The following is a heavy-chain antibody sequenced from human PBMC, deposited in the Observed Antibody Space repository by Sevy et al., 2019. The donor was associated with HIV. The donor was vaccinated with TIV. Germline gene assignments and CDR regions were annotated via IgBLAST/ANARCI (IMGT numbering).Heavy chain of an antibody. CDR2: ISAYNGNT. CDR1: GYTFTSYG. Sequence: ASVKVSCKASGYTFTSYGISWVRQAPGRGLEWMGWISAYNGNTNYAQKLQGRVTMTTDTSTSTAYMELRSLRSDDTAVYYCARGATVTIWPNYYYYYYGMDVWGQGTTVTVSS. V-gene: IGHV1-18*04. CDR3: ARGATVTIWPNYYYYYYGMDV. J-gene: IGHJ6*02. D-gene: IGHD4-4*01.